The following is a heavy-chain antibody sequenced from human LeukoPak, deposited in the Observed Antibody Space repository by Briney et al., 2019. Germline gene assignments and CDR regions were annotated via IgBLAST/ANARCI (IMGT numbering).Heavy chain of an antibody. V-gene: IGHV3-7*01. D-gene: IGHD4-23*01. J-gene: IGHJ4*02. CDR3: ARSVYGGNSEVDY. CDR2: IKQDGSAK. CDR1: GFSFSKYW. Sequence: VSALLLSCSCSGFSFSKYWMSAAHQAPGERVEWVANIKQDGSAKYYVDSVKGRFTISRANAKNSLSLQMNSLRAEDTAVYYCARSVYGGNSEVDYWGQGTLVTVSS.